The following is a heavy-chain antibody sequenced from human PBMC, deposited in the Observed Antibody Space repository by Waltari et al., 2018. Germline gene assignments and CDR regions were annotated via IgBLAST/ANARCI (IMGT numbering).Heavy chain of an antibody. V-gene: IGHV5-51*01. CDR2: TLPVDPET. Sequence: EVQLVQSGAEVKKPGESLKISCKGSGYSFTSYWIGWVRQMPGKGLEWMGSTLPVDPETVYGPAFKGQVTISAAKSISTAYLQWSSLKASDTAMYYCARRRRLLEWERRDNWFDPWGQGTLVTVSS. CDR3: ARRRRLLEWERRDNWFDP. D-gene: IGHD3-3*01. CDR1: GYSFTSYW. J-gene: IGHJ5*02.